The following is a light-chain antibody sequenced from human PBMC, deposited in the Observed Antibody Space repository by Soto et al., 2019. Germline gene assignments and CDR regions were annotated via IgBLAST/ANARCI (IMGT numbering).Light chain of an antibody. V-gene: IGLV2-14*01. J-gene: IGLJ1*01. CDR2: EVS. CDR1: SSDVGGYKY. CDR3: SSFSSNTTLYV. Sequence: QSALTQPASVSGSPGQLITISCTGTSSDVGGYKYVSWYQHHADKAPKLMIYEVSNRPSGVSNRFSGSKSGNTASLTIYGLQAEDEADYYCSSFSSNTTLYVFGTGTKVTVL.